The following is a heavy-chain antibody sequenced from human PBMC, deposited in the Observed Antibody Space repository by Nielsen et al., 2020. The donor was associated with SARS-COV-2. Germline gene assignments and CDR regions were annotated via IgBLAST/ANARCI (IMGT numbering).Heavy chain of an antibody. CDR3: ARAYAGMDTVVRYYYYGMDV. CDR1: GGSISSYY. CDR2: IHHRGST. V-gene: IGHV4-34*01. D-gene: IGHD2-2*03. J-gene: IGHJ6*02. Sequence: SETLSLTCTVSGGSISSYYWSWIRQPPGKGLEWIGEIHHRGSTNYDPSLKSRVTISVDTSKNQFSLKLSSVTAADTAAYYCARAYAGMDTVVRYYYYGMDVWGQGTTVTVSS.